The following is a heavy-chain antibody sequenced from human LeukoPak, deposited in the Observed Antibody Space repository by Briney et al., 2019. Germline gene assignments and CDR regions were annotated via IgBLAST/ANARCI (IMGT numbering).Heavy chain of an antibody. CDR1: GASIGSGSYY. CDR3: TREGGWSSGSAGDS. CDR2: IYTSGTT. V-gene: IGHV4-61*02. D-gene: IGHD6-19*01. Sequence: TSETLSLTCTVSGASIGSGSYYWGWMRQSAGKGLEWIGRIYTSGTTDYNPSLSSRITVSLDGSKNQFSLRLSSVTAADTAIYYCTREGGWSSGSAGDSWGQGTLVTVSS. J-gene: IGHJ4*02.